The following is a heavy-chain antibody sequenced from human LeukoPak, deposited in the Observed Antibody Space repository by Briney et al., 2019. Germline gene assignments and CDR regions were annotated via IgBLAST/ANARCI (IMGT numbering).Heavy chain of an antibody. Sequence: PSETLSLTCTVSGGSIDNSHYYWGWIRQPPGEGLEWIASIHYSGSTHYNPSLKSRVTISVDTSKNQFSLKLSSVTAADTAVHYCVRLASGLIDYWGQGTLVTVSS. J-gene: IGHJ4*02. CDR1: GGSIDNSHYY. D-gene: IGHD6-19*01. CDR2: IHYSGST. V-gene: IGHV4-39*01. CDR3: VRLASGLIDY.